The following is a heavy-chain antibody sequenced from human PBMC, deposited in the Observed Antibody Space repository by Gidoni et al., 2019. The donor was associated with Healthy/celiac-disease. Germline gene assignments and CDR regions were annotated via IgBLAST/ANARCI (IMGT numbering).Heavy chain of an antibody. D-gene: IGHD3-16*01. CDR2: IYYSGST. Sequence: QVQLQESGPGLVKPSATLSLTCTVSGGSISSYYWSWIRQPPGKGLEWIGYIYYSGSTNYNPSLKSRVTISVDTSKNQFSLKLSSVTAADTAVYYCARETLTFGGVGGMDVWGQGTTVTVSS. J-gene: IGHJ6*02. V-gene: IGHV4-59*01. CDR1: GGSISSYY. CDR3: ARETLTFGGVGGMDV.